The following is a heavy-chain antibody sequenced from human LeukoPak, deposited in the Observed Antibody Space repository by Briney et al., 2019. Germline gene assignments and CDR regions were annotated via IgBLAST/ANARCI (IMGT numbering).Heavy chain of an antibody. V-gene: IGHV3-15*01. CDR2: IKSKVNGGTS. D-gene: IGHD3-16*02. Sequence: GESLRLSCVASGLTYRDAWMTWVRQVPGKGPEWVGHIKSKVNGGTSDYAAPVKGRFTISRDDSRNTLYLQMDSLKTDDTAVYYCTKDVPFTGGGAIVYWGQGTPVTVSS. CDR3: TKDVPFTGGGAIVY. CDR1: GLTYRDAW. J-gene: IGHJ4*02.